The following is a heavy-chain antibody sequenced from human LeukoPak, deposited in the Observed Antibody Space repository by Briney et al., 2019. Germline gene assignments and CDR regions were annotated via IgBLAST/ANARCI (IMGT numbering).Heavy chain of an antibody. CDR3: ARDPYGGGY. D-gene: IGHD4-17*01. V-gene: IGHV3-66*01. J-gene: IGHJ4*02. CDR1: GFTFNNFA. Sequence: GSLRLSCAASGFTFNNFAMTWVRQAPGKGLEWVSVIYSGGSTYYADSVKGRFTISRDNSKNTLYLQMNSLRAEDTAVYYCARDPYGGGYWGQGTLVTVSS. CDR2: IYSGGST.